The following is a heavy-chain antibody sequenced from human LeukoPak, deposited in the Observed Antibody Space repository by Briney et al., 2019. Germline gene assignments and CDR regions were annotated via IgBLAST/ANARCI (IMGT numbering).Heavy chain of an antibody. J-gene: IGHJ4*02. D-gene: IGHD6-19*01. CDR1: GFTFSDSY. CDR3: ARETFSGWHFDY. CDR2: ISGSGHDI. V-gene: IGHV3-11*06. Sequence: GGSLRLSCAASGFTFSDSYMTWARQAPGKGVEWVAYISGSGHDINYSDSVKGRFTISRDNAKNTLYLQMNSLKAEDTAVYYCARETFSGWHFDYWGQGTLVSVSS.